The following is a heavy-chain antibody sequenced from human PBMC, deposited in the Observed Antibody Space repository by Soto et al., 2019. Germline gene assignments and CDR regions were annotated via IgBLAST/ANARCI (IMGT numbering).Heavy chain of an antibody. CDR2: IYSGGST. Sequence: QPGGSLRLSCAASGFTVSSNYMSWVRQAPGKGLEWVSVIYSGGSTYYADSVKGRFTISRDNSKNTLYLQMNSLRAEDTAVYYCARDGVYDSSGYYPGDYWGRGTLVTVSS. D-gene: IGHD3-22*01. V-gene: IGHV3-53*01. J-gene: IGHJ4*02. CDR3: ARDGVYDSSGYYPGDY. CDR1: GFTVSSNY.